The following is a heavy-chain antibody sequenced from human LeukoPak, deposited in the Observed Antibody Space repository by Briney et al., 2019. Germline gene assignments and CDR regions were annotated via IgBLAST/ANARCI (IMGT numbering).Heavy chain of an antibody. V-gene: IGHV3-23*01. Sequence: GESLKISCAASGFTFSTYAMSWVRQAPGKGLEWVSVIGNSGGRTFYADSVKGRFTISRDNSRNTVHLQMNFLRAEDTAVYFCAKRASGSGTSLYHFDYWGQGALVTVSS. CDR3: AKRASGSGTSLYHFDY. CDR1: GFTFSTYA. D-gene: IGHD3-10*01. CDR2: IGNSGGRT. J-gene: IGHJ4*02.